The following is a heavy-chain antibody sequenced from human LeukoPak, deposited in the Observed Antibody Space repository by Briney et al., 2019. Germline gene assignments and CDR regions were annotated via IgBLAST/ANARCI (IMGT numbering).Heavy chain of an antibody. J-gene: IGHJ4*02. CDR1: GFTFSSYE. CDR3: ARERLAGDY. CDR2: ISSSGSTI. D-gene: IGHD6-19*01. Sequence: GGPLRLSCAASGFTFSSYEMNWVRQAPGKGLEWVSYISSSGSTIYYADSVKGRFTISRDNAKNSLYLQMNSLGAEDTAVYYCARERLAGDYWGQGTLVTVSS. V-gene: IGHV3-48*03.